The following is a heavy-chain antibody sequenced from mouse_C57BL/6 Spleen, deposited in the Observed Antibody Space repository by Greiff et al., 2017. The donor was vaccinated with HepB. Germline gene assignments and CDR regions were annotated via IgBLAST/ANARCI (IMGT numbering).Heavy chain of an antibody. V-gene: IGHV1-59*01. D-gene: IGHD1-1*01. CDR3: ARRGTTGDAMDY. CDR2: IDPSDSYT. CDR1: GYTFTSYW. Sequence: QVQLQQPGAELVRPGTSVKLSCKASGYTFTSYWMHWVKQRPGQGLEWIGVIDPSDSYTNYNQKFKGKATLTVDTSSSTAYMKLSSLTSEDSAVYYCARRGTTGDAMDYWGQGTSVTVSS. J-gene: IGHJ4*01.